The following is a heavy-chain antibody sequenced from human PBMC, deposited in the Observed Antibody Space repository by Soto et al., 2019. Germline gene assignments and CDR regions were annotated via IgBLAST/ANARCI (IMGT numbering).Heavy chain of an antibody. D-gene: IGHD5-18*01. J-gene: IGHJ6*02. CDR2: INADYGNT. CDR1: GYTFYSHS. CDR3: ARCIQADYYYGMDV. Sequence: QAQLVQSGAEVRKPGASVKVSCKASGYTFYSHSSSWVRQAPGQGLEWMGRINADYGNTQYAQKFRGRVTMTTDTSTTTVYMELTNLRSDDTAVYYCARCIQADYYYGMDVWGQGTTVTVSS. V-gene: IGHV1-18*01.